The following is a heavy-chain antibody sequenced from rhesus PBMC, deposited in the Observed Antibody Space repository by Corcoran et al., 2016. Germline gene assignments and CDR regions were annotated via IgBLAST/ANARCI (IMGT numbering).Heavy chain of an antibody. CDR2: IYCSGGGT. J-gene: IGHJ4*01. CDR3: ASIAGTTGFVVFDY. D-gene: IGHD1-20*01. CDR1: GGSISDDYY. V-gene: IGHV4-106*01. Sequence: QVQLQESGPGLVKPSETLSLTCAVSGGSISDDYYWSWIRQPPGKGLEWIGYIYCSGGGTNYNPAPKNRVTSSIGTSKNQFSLKLSSVTAADTAVYYCASIAGTTGFVVFDYWGQGVLVTVSS.